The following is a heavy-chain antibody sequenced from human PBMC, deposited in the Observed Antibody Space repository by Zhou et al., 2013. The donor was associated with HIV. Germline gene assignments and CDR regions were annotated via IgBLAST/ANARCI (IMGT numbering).Heavy chain of an antibody. D-gene: IGHD2-2*01. CDR2: IIPIFGTA. CDR1: GGTFSSYA. J-gene: IGHJ4*02. V-gene: IGHV1-69*05. Sequence: QVQLVQSGAEVKKPGSSVKVSCKASGGTFSSYAISWVRQAPGQGLEWMGGIIPIFGTANYAQKFQGRVTITTDESTSTAYMELSSLRSEDTAVYYCARYQLLSPDYSNFRGFDYWGQGTLVTVSS. CDR3: ARYQLLSPDYSNFRGFDY.